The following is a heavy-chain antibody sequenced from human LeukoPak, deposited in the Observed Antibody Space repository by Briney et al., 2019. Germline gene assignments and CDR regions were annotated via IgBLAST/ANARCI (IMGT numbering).Heavy chain of an antibody. CDR2: ICAYNGNT. J-gene: IGHJ4*02. Sequence: ASVKVSCKASGYTFTSYGISWVRQAPGQGLEWMGWICAYNGNTNYAQKLQGRVTMATDTSTSTAYMELRSLRSDDTAVYYCARDSSGLPSFDYWGQGTLVTVSS. D-gene: IGHD6-19*01. CDR1: GYTFTSYG. CDR3: ARDSSGLPSFDY. V-gene: IGHV1-18*01.